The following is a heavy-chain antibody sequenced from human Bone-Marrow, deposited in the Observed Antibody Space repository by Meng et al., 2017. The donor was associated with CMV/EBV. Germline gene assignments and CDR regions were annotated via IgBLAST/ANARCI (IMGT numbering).Heavy chain of an antibody. D-gene: IGHD2-2*01. J-gene: IGHJ6*02. CDR1: GYTFTYRY. Sequence: SVKVSCKASGYTFTYRYLHWVRQAPGQALEWMGWITPFNGNTNYAQKFQGRVTITTDESTSTAYMELSSLRSEDTAVYYCAGGVVPAAIEAVDYYGMDVWGQGTTVTVSS. CDR2: ITPFNGNT. V-gene: IGHV1-45*02. CDR3: AGGVVPAAIEAVDYYGMDV.